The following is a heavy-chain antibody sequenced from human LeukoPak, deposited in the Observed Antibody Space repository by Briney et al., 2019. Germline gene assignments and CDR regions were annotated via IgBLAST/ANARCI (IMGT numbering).Heavy chain of an antibody. CDR2: IRSKANSYAT. Sequence: GGSLRLSCAASGFTFSGSAMHWVRQASGKGLEWVGRIRSKANSYATAYAASVKGRFTISRDDSKNTAYLQMNSLKTEDTAVYYCARALRERYDFWIPDYYYYGMDVWGQGTTVTVSS. D-gene: IGHD3-3*01. V-gene: IGHV3-73*01. CDR1: GFTFSGSA. CDR3: ARALRERYDFWIPDYYYYGMDV. J-gene: IGHJ6*02.